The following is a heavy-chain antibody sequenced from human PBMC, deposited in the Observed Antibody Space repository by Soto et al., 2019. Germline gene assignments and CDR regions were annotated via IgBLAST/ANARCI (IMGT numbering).Heavy chain of an antibody. Sequence: PGGSLRLSCAASGFTFSSYAMSWVRQAPGKGLEWVSAISGSGGSTYYADSVKGRFTISRDNSKNTLYLQMNSLRAEDTAVYYCARRRRENWEPFDYWGQGTLVTVSS. V-gene: IGHV3-23*01. CDR3: ARRRRENWEPFDY. CDR1: GFTFSSYA. J-gene: IGHJ4*02. D-gene: IGHD7-27*01. CDR2: ISGSGGST.